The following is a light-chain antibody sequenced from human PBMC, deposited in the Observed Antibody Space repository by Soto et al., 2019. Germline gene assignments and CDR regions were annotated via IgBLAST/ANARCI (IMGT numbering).Light chain of an antibody. V-gene: IGLV2-23*02. CDR3: CSSGGSPTYV. J-gene: IGLJ1*01. CDR1: SSNVGSYKL. CDR2: EVN. Sequence: QSVLTQPASVPLSPGQSITISCTGTSSNVGSYKLVSWYQQHPGKAPKLMIFEVNKRPSGVSNRFSGSKSGNTASLTISGLKVEDEADYYCCSSGGSPTYVFGTGTKVTAL.